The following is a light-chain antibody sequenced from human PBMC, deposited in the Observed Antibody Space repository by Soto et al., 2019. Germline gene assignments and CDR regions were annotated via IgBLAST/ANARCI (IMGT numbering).Light chain of an antibody. V-gene: IGLV2-14*01. CDR3: NSRGGSRPYYV. J-gene: IGLJ1*01. CDR1: SSDIGAYNS. CDR2: EVS. Sequence: QSVLTQPASVSGSPGQSITISCTGTSSDIGAYNSVSWYRQYPGRAPKLMIYEVSNRPSGVSARFSASKSGNTASLTISGLQAEDEADYYCNSRGGSRPYYVFGTGTKV.